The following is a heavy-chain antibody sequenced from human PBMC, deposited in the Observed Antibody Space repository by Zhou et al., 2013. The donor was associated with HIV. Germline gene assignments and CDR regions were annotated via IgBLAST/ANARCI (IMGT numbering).Heavy chain of an antibody. V-gene: IGHV4-4*09. D-gene: IGHD2-2*01. Sequence: QVQLQESGPGLVKPSETLSLTCTVSGASISSYYWSWIRQPPGKGLEWIGYINTRWNSSYNSSLKSRVTISLDTSKNQFSLKLSSVTAADTAVYYCARDQPTLADDWFDPWGQGTLVIVSS. J-gene: IGHJ5*02. CDR2: INTRWNS. CDR3: ARDQPTLADDWFDP. CDR1: GASISSYY.